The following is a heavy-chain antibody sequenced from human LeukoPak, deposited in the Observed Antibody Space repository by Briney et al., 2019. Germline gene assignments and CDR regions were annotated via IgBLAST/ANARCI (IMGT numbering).Heavy chain of an antibody. V-gene: IGHV1-46*01. Sequence: ASVKVSCKASGYTFTSYDINWVRQATGQGLEWMGIINPSGGSTSYAQKFQGRVTMTRDTSTSTVYMELSSLRSEDTAVYYCARDLRGASGHGRLDYWGQGTLVTVSS. CDR1: GYTFTSYD. CDR2: INPSGGST. D-gene: IGHD5/OR15-5a*01. CDR3: ARDLRGASGHGRLDY. J-gene: IGHJ4*02.